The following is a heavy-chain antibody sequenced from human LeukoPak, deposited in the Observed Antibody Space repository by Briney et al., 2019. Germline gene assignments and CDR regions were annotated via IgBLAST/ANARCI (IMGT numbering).Heavy chain of an antibody. V-gene: IGHV3-21*01. D-gene: IGHD2-2*02. CDR3: ARARGVEHCTSTSCYNRESNPVGY. CDR1: GFTFSKYG. Sequence: GGSLRLSCVASGFTFSKYGMNWVRQAPGKGLEWVSSISTSSHYIYYTDSLKGRFTISRDNAKNSLYLQMNSLRVEDTAVYFCARARGVEHCTSTSCYNRESNPVGYWGQGTLVTVSS. J-gene: IGHJ4*02. CDR2: ISTSSHYI.